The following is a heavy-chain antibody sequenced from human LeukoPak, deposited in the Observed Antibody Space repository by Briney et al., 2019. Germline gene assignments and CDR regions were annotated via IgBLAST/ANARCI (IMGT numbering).Heavy chain of an antibody. V-gene: IGHV4-59*01. CDR2: IYYRGSN. J-gene: IGHJ4*02. Sequence: PSETLSLTCIVSGGSISSYYRSWVRQPPGRGLEWVVSIYYRGSNNYNPSLKSPVTISIDTSKNQFALRLRSVTAADTAVYYSARAEGYDILEHFDYWGQGTLVTVSS. CDR1: GGSISSYY. D-gene: IGHD3-9*01. CDR3: ARAEGYDILEHFDY.